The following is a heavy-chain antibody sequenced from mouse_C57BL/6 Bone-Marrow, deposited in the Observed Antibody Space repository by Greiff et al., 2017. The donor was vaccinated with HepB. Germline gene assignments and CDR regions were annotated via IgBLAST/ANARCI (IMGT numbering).Heavy chain of an antibody. CDR1: GFTFSDYG. CDR3: ARREAQAFDY. Sequence: EVQVVESGGGLVKPGGSLKLSCAASGFTFSDYGMHWVRQAPEKGLEWVAYISSGSSTIYYADTVKGRFTISRDNAKNTLFLQMTSLRSEDTAMCYCARREAQAFDYWGQGTTLTVSS. D-gene: IGHD3-2*02. V-gene: IGHV5-17*01. J-gene: IGHJ2*01. CDR2: ISSGSSTI.